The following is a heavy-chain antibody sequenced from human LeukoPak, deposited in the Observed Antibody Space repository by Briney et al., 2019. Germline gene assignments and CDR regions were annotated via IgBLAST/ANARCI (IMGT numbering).Heavy chain of an antibody. CDR1: GFTFSNYW. V-gene: IGHV3-74*01. J-gene: IGHJ4*02. D-gene: IGHD6-19*01. CDR3: ARRSAVAGTLDY. CDR2: IKSDGRTT. Sequence: GGSLRLSCAASGFTFSNYWMHWVRQAPGKGLVWVSRIKSDGRTTSYADSVKGRFTISRDNAKNTLYLQLSSLRAEDTAVYYCARRSAVAGTLDYWGQGTLVTVFS.